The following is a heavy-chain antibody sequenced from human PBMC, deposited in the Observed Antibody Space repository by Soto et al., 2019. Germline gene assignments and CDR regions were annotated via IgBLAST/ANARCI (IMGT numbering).Heavy chain of an antibody. Sequence: PGGSLGLSCAASGFTFDDYAMHWVRQAPGKGLEWVSGISWNSGSIGYADSVKGRFTISRDNAKNSLYLQMNSLRAEDTALYYCAKDTNARIAVAGSPFDYWGQGTLVTVSS. J-gene: IGHJ4*02. CDR1: GFTFDDYA. CDR3: AKDTNARIAVAGSPFDY. D-gene: IGHD6-19*01. CDR2: ISWNSGSI. V-gene: IGHV3-9*01.